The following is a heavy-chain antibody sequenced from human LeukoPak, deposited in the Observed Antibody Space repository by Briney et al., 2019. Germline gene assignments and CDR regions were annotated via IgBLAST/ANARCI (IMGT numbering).Heavy chain of an antibody. CDR2: ISAYNGNT. CDR1: GYTFTSYG. D-gene: IGHD3-3*01. Sequence: GASVKVSCKASGYTFTSYGISWVRQAPGQGLEWMGWISAYNGNTNYAQKLQGRATMTTDTSTSTAYMELRSLRSDDTAVYYCARVGYYNFWSGPTKYYYYMDVWGKGTTVTVSS. J-gene: IGHJ6*03. CDR3: ARVGYYNFWSGPTKYYYYMDV. V-gene: IGHV1-18*01.